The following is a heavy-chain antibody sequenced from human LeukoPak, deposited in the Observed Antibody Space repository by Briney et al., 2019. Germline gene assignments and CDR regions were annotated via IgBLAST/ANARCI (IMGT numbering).Heavy chain of an antibody. CDR2: IGSTSITI. Sequence: PGGSLRLSCAASGFTFSAHTMNWVRLAPGKGLEWVSYIGSTSITIYYAHSVEGRFTISRDNAKNSLYLQMSSLRVEDTAVYYCARGPLYDITGSSGLWGQGTLVTVSS. D-gene: IGHD2-8*01. CDR3: ARGPLYDITGSSGL. J-gene: IGHJ4*02. V-gene: IGHV3-48*01. CDR1: GFTFSAHT.